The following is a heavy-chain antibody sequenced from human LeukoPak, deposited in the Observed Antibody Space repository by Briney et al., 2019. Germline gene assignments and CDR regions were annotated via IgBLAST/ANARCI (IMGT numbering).Heavy chain of an antibody. Sequence: SETLSLTCTVSGGSISSYYWSWIRQPPGKGLEWIGYIYHSGSTNYNPSLKSRVTISVDTSKNQFSLKLSSVTAADTAVYYCARGGAGNWFDPWGQGTLVTVSS. CDR1: GGSISSYY. V-gene: IGHV4-59*01. CDR2: IYHSGST. CDR3: ARGGAGNWFDP. J-gene: IGHJ5*02. D-gene: IGHD3-16*01.